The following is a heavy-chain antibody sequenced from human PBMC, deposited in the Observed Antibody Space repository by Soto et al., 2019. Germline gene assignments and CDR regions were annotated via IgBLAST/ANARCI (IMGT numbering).Heavy chain of an antibody. Sequence: ASVNVSCKSSGYTFTSYCISWVRQAPGQGLEWMGWINPKSGGTNYAQKFQGRVTMTRDTSISTAYMELSRLRSDDTAVYYCARVKHIVVVTGSLDPWGQGTLVTVSS. CDR1: GYTFTSYC. CDR3: ARVKHIVVVTGSLDP. D-gene: IGHD2-21*02. J-gene: IGHJ5*02. CDR2: INPKSGGT. V-gene: IGHV1-2*02.